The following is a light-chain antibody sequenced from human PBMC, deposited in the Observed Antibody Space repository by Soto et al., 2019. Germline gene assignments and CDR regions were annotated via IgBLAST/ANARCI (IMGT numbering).Light chain of an antibody. CDR2: SAS. CDR1: QSIGRY. V-gene: IGKV1-17*01. Sequence: DIQMTQSPSSLSASVGDSVTISCRESQSIGRYLNWYPQQQGKAPKLXIFSASGLQSGVPSRFSGSGAGTDFTRTISSLQPEDFATDYCLQHNSYTWTFGQGTQVDIK. CDR3: LQHNSYTWT. J-gene: IGKJ1*01.